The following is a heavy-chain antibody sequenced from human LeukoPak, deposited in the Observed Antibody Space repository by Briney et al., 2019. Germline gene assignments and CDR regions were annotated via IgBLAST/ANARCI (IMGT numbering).Heavy chain of an antibody. D-gene: IGHD3-16*02. CDR2: ISGGST. Sequence: GGSLRLSCAASGFTVSSNEMSWVRQAPGKGLEWVSSISGGSTYYADSRKGRFTISRDNSKNTLHLQMNSLRAEDTAVYYCARGIPYRDAFDIWGQGTMVTVSS. CDR1: GFTVSSNE. V-gene: IGHV3-38-3*01. CDR3: ARGIPYRDAFDI. J-gene: IGHJ3*02.